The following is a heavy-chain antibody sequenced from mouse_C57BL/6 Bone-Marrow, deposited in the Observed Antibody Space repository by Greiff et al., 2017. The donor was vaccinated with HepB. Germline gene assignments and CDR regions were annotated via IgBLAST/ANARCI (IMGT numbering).Heavy chain of an antibody. CDR2: ISDGGSYT. Sequence: EVMLVESGGGLVKPGGSLKLSCAASGFTFSSYAMSWVRQTPEKRLEWVATISDGGSYTYYPDNVKGRFTISRDNAKNNLYLQMSHLKSEDTAMYYCARGGNWDIYAMYYWGQGPSVTVSS. CDR3: ARGGNWDIYAMYY. J-gene: IGHJ4*01. CDR1: GFTFSSYA. V-gene: IGHV5-4*03. D-gene: IGHD4-1*01.